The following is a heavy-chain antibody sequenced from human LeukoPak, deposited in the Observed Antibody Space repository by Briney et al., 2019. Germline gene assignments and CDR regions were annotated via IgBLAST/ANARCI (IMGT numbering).Heavy chain of an antibody. CDR2: VSGSGGST. V-gene: IGHV3-23*01. CDR3: AKDRGYSYGYDR. Sequence: GGSLRLSCAASGFTFSSYAMSWVRQAPGKGLEWVSAVSGSGGSTYYADSVKGRFTISRDNSKNTLYLQMNSLRAEDTAVYYCAKDRGYSYGYDRWGQGTLVTVSS. CDR1: GFTFSSYA. J-gene: IGHJ5*02. D-gene: IGHD5-18*01.